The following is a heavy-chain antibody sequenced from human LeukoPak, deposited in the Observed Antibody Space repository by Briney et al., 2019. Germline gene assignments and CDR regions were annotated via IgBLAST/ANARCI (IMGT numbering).Heavy chain of an antibody. Sequence: SETLSLTCTVSNGSISSYHWSWVRQPPGKGLEWIGYILTSGTTNYNPSLKRRLTISVDTSKHHFPMKLSSATAADTAVYYSARLRVSGSNLYYFDYWGQGTLVTVSS. CDR1: NGSISSYH. J-gene: IGHJ4*02. CDR2: ILTSGTT. CDR3: ARLRVSGSNLYYFDY. D-gene: IGHD3-10*01. V-gene: IGHV4-4*09.